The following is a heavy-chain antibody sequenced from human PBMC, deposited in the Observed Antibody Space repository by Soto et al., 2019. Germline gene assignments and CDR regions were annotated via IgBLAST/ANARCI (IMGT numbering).Heavy chain of an antibody. D-gene: IGHD1-20*01. CDR3: ARRRFMVAPDNWNFDH. CDR2: ISGGGNDR. J-gene: IGHJ4*02. V-gene: IGHV3-23*01. CDR1: GFPFISYA. Sequence: GVSLSLSCAASGFPFISYAMSWVRQTPEKGLEWVAGISGGGNDRYYADFVQGRFTLSRDNSRNILYLQMSSLRADDTAMYFCARRRFMVAPDNWNFDHWGQGTMVTLAS.